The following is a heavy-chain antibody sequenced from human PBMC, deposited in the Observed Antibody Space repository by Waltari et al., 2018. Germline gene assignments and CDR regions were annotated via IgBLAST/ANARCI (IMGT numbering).Heavy chain of an antibody. CDR3: ARALTTPNDY. V-gene: IGHV3-21*03. CDR1: GFTISSFG. D-gene: IGHD4-17*01. J-gene: IGHJ4*02. Sequence: EVQLVESGGGLVKPGGSLRLSCAASGFTISSFGMSWVRQAPGKGLEWVSSTTNSNTYIYYADSVKVRFTVSIDNAKNSLYLQMNSLRADDTAVYFCARALTTPNDYWGQGTLVTVSS. CDR2: TTNSNTYI.